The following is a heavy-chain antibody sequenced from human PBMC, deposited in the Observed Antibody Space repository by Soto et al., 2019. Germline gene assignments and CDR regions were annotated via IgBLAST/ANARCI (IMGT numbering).Heavy chain of an antibody. CDR3: VRTDRDFYGLDV. CDR1: GFTFRNYD. CDR2: ISAAGDP. Sequence: EVQLVESGGGLVQPGGSLRLSCEASGFTFRNYDMHWVRQGTGKGLEWVSGISAAGDPDYADSVEGRFTISSENAQNSFFLQMNSLRVGDTAVYYCVRTDRDFYGLDVWGQGTTVIVSS. J-gene: IGHJ6*02. V-gene: IGHV3-13*05.